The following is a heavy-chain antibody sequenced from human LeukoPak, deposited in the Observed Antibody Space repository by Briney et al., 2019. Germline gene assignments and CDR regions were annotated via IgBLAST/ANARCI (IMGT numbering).Heavy chain of an antibody. Sequence: KPGASVKVSCKASGYTFTGYYMHWVRQAPGQGLEWMGWINPNSGGTNYAQKFQGRVTMTRDTSISTAYMELSRLRSDDTAVYYCAREDYDILTGRIYYFDYWGQGTLVTVSS. D-gene: IGHD3-9*01. CDR3: AREDYDILTGRIYYFDY. J-gene: IGHJ4*02. CDR1: GYTFTGYY. CDR2: INPNSGGT. V-gene: IGHV1-2*02.